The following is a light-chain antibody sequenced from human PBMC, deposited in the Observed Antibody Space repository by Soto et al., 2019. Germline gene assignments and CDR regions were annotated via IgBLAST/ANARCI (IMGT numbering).Light chain of an antibody. CDR3: QQYNSYSGT. J-gene: IGKJ1*01. Sequence: DIQMTQPPSSLSASVGDRVTLTCRASQSISSWLAWYQQKPGKAPKLLIYDASSLESGVPSRFSGSGSGTEFTLTISSLQPDDFATYYCQQYNSYSGTFGQGTKVDI. CDR2: DAS. V-gene: IGKV1-5*01. CDR1: QSISSW.